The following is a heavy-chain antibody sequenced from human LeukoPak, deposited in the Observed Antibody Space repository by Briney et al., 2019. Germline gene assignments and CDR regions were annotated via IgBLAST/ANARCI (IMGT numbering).Heavy chain of an antibody. J-gene: IGHJ6*03. CDR3: ARMAGGYCSSTSCYTGYYYYYMDV. Sequence: SETLSLTCAVYGGSFSGYYWSWIRQPPGKGLEWIGEINHSGSTNYNPSLKSRVTISVDTSKNQFSLKLSSVTAADTAVYYCARMAGGYCSSTSCYTGYYYYYMDVWGKGTTVTVSS. D-gene: IGHD2-2*02. CDR2: INHSGST. V-gene: IGHV4-34*01. CDR1: GGSFSGYY.